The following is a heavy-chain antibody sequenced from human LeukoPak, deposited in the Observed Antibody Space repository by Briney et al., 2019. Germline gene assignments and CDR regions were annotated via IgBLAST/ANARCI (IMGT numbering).Heavy chain of an antibody. D-gene: IGHD4-17*01. CDR3: ARDVTYYGADWFDP. Sequence: GGSLRLSCAASGFTFSSYSMNWVRQAPRRGVERISYISSTTSTIYYADSVKGRFTISRDNAKNSLYLQMNSLRAEDTAVYYCARDVTYYGADWFDPWGQGTLVTVSS. CDR1: GFTFSSYS. CDR2: ISSTTSTI. V-gene: IGHV3-48*04. J-gene: IGHJ5*02.